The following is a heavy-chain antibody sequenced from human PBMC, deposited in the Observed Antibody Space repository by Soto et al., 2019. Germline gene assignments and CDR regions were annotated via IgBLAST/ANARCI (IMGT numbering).Heavy chain of an antibody. D-gene: IGHD3-16*01. V-gene: IGHV3-21*01. J-gene: IGHJ6*02. CDR2: ITSNSIYI. CDR3: ARDLSGGNYYYHGLDV. Sequence: EVQLVESGGGLVKPGGSLRLSCAASGFPFSNFDMNWVRQAPGKGLEWVSSITSNSIYIYYADSVNGRFTVSRDNAKNSLYLQMDSLRAEDTAVYYCARDLSGGNYYYHGLDVWGQGTTVTVSS. CDR1: GFPFSNFD.